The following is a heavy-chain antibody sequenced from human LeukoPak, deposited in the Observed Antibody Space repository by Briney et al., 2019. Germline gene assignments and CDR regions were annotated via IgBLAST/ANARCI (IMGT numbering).Heavy chain of an antibody. D-gene: IGHD3-22*01. V-gene: IGHV3-21*01. J-gene: IGHJ4*02. CDR2: ISSSSRDI. Sequence: GGSLRLSCAASGFTFTSYAMNWVRQAPGKGLEWVSSISSSSRDINYADSVKGRFAISRDNAWNSLYLQMNSLRAEDTAVYYCARDSDSSGHYYMDYFDYWGQGALVTVSS. CDR3: ARDSDSSGHYYMDYFDY. CDR1: GFTFTSYA.